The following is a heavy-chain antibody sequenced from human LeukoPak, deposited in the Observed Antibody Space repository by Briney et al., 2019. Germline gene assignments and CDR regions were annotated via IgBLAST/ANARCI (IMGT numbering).Heavy chain of an antibody. CDR3: TRPSYDSSVSGVVY. J-gene: IGHJ4*02. D-gene: IGHD3-22*01. CDR2: IRSKANSYAT. Sequence: GGSLKLSCATSGFTFSGSAIHWVRQASGKGLEWVGRIRSKANSYATTDVAPVRGRFSISRDDSKNTAYLQMNSLKTEDTAVYYCTRPSYDSSVSGVVYWGQGTLVTVSS. CDR1: GFTFSGSA. V-gene: IGHV3-73*01.